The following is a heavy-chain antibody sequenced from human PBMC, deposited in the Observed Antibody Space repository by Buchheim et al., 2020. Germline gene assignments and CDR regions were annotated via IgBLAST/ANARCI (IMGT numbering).Heavy chain of an antibody. CDR2: INHSGST. J-gene: IGHJ4*02. V-gene: IGHV4-34*01. D-gene: IGHD3-22*01. CDR3: ARAATYYYDSSGYLDY. CDR1: GGSFSGYY. Sequence: QVQLQQWGAGLLKPSETLSLTCAVYGGSFSGYYWSWIRQPPGKGLEWIGEINHSGSTNYNPSLKSRVTISVDTSTNQFSLKLSSVTAADTAVYYCARAATYYYDSSGYLDYWGQGTL.